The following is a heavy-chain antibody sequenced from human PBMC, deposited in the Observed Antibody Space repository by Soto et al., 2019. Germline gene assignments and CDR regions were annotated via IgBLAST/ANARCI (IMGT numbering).Heavy chain of an antibody. CDR1: GFTFSSYA. Sequence: GGSLRLCCAASGFTFSSYAMHWVRQAPGKGLEWVAVISYDGSNKYYADSVKGRFTISRDNSKNTLYLQMNSLRAEDTAVYYCARDADGSGSYYNGMDVWGQGTTVTVSS. CDR3: ARDADGSGSYYNGMDV. J-gene: IGHJ6*02. D-gene: IGHD3-10*01. CDR2: ISYDGSNK. V-gene: IGHV3-30-3*01.